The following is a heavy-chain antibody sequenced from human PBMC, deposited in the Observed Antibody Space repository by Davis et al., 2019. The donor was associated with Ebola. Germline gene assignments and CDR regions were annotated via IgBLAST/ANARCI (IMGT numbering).Heavy chain of an antibody. D-gene: IGHD5-24*01. CDR1: GFTFRSYS. CDR2: ISSSSSYI. J-gene: IGHJ4*02. V-gene: IGHV3-21*01. CDR3: ASLGYKVY. Sequence: GESLKISCAASGFTFRSYSMNWVRQAPGKGLEWVSSISSSSSYIYYADSVKGRFTISRDNAKNSLYLQMNSLRAEDTAVYYCASLGYKVYWGQGTLVTVSS.